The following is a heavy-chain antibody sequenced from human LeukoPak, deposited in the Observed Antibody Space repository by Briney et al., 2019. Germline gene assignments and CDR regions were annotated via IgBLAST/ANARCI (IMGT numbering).Heavy chain of an antibody. CDR3: AKDSSSDCSSTSCGGLFDY. D-gene: IGHD2-2*01. V-gene: IGHV3-23*01. J-gene: IGHJ4*02. CDR2: ISGSGGST. Sequence: GGSLRLSCAASGFTFSSYAMSWVRQAPGKGLEWVSAISGSGGSTYYADSVKGRFTISRDNPKNTLYLQMNSLRAEDTAVYYCAKDSSSDCSSTSCGGLFDYWGQGTLVTVSS. CDR1: GFTFSSYA.